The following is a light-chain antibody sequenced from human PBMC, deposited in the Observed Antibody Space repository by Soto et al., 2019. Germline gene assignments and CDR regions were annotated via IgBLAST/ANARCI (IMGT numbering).Light chain of an antibody. CDR1: QSVSSN. CDR3: QQYNNWHTWT. Sequence: EIVMTQSPATRSVSPGERATLSCRASQSVSSNLAWYQQKPGQAPRLLIYGASTRATGIPARFSGSGSGTEFTLTISSLQSEDFAVYYCQQYNNWHTWTFGQGTKVDIK. CDR2: GAS. J-gene: IGKJ1*01. V-gene: IGKV3-15*01.